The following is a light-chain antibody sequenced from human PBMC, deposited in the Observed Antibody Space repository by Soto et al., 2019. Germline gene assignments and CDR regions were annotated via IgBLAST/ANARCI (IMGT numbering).Light chain of an antibody. Sequence: EIVLTQSPATLSSFPGDRVTLSCRASQTVSNIYLVWYQQRPGQAPRLLIYETSIRASGIPDRFSGSGSGTDFTLTISRLEPEDFAVYWCQQFGTSPYTFGQGTKVDIK. CDR1: QTVSNIY. CDR3: QQFGTSPYT. CDR2: ETS. J-gene: IGKJ2*01. V-gene: IGKV3-20*01.